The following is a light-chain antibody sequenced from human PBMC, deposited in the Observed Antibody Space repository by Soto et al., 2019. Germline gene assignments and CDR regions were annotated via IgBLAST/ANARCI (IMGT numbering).Light chain of an antibody. CDR2: EVN. CDR1: SSDIGVYNY. J-gene: IGLJ1*01. Sequence: QSVLTQPASVSGSPGQSITFSCTGTSSDIGVYNYVSWYQQHPGKAPKLMIYEVNNRPSGVSNRFSGSKSGNTASLTISGLQAEDEADYYCSSYTNSNNYVFGNGTKATV. CDR3: SSYTNSNNYV. V-gene: IGLV2-14*01.